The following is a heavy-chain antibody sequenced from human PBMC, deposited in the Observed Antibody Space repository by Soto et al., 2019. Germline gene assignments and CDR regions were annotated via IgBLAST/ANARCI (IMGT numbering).Heavy chain of an antibody. CDR3: ARDPRQRDYYYYGMDV. V-gene: IGHV4-39*02. J-gene: IGHJ6*02. Sequence: SDTLSLTCTVSGGSICSSSYYWGWIRQPPGKGLEWIGSIYYSGSTYYNPSLKSRVTISVDTSKNQFSLKLSSVTAADTAVYYCARDPRQRDYYYYGMDVWGQGTTVT. CDR2: IYYSGST. CDR1: GGSICSSSYY.